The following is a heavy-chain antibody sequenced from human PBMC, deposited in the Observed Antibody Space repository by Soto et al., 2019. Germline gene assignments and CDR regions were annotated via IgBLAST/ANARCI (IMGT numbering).Heavy chain of an antibody. CDR3: ARTSSSSDPYYYYGMDV. J-gene: IGHJ6*02. Sequence: SGPTLVNPTQTLTLTCTFSGFSLRTSGMRVSWIRPPPGKALEWLARIDWDDDKFYSTSLKTRLTISKDTSKNQVVLTMTNMDPVDTATYYCARTSSSSDPYYYYGMDVWGQGTTVTVSS. CDR1: GFSLRTSGMR. D-gene: IGHD6-6*01. CDR2: IDWDDDK. V-gene: IGHV2-70*04.